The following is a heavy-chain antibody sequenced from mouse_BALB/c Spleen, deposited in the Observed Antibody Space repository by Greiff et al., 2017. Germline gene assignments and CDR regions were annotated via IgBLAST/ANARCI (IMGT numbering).Heavy chain of an antibody. CDR1: GFTFSSYA. Sequence: EVKLMESGGGLVKPGGSLKLSCAASGFTFSSYAMSWVRQTPEKRLEWVASISSGGSTYYPDSVKGRFTISRDNARNILYLQMSSLRSEDTAMYYCARGRGSSGYDWFAYWGQGTLVTVSA. J-gene: IGHJ3*01. CDR3: ARGRGSSGYDWFAY. CDR2: ISSGGST. V-gene: IGHV5-6-5*01. D-gene: IGHD3-1*01.